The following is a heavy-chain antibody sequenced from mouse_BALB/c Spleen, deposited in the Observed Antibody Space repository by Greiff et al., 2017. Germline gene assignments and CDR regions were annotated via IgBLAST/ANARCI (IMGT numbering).Heavy chain of an antibody. V-gene: IGHV1S135*01. CDR1: GYSFTGYN. J-gene: IGHJ3*01. CDR3: AKAPYDGYFDY. CDR2: IDPYYGGT. D-gene: IGHD2-3*01. Sequence: VQLQQSGPELEKPGASVKISCKASGYSFTGYNMNWVKQSNGKSLEWIGNIDPYYGGTSYNQKFKGKATLPVDKSSSTASMQLKSLTSEDSAVYSCAKAPYDGYFDYWGQGTLVTVSA.